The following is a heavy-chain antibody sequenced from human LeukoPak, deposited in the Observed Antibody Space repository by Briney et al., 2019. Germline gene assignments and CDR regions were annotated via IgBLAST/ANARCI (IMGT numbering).Heavy chain of an antibody. Sequence: GASVKVSCKSSESTFSGYYLHWVRQAPGQGLEWLGWINPNNDGTSYAQKFQGRVAMTRDMSINTAYMELNGLRSDDTAVYYCAGTMTIFGAAIPHYFGLDVWGHGTTVIVSS. V-gene: IGHV1-2*02. CDR1: ESTFSGYY. CDR3: AGTMTIFGAAIPHYFGLDV. CDR2: INPNNDGT. J-gene: IGHJ6*02. D-gene: IGHD3-3*01.